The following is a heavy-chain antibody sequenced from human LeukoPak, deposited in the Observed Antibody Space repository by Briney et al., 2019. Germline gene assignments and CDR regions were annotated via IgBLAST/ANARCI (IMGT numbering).Heavy chain of an antibody. Sequence: SETLSLTCTVSGGSISSSYWSWIRQPAGKGLEWIGRIFTSGTTEYNPSLKSRVTMSVDTSKNQFSLKLTSVTAADTAVHYCARDFGFGSAWGQGALVTVSS. J-gene: IGHJ5*02. CDR3: ARDFGFGSA. CDR2: IFTSGTT. V-gene: IGHV4-4*07. D-gene: IGHD6-19*01. CDR1: GGSISSSY.